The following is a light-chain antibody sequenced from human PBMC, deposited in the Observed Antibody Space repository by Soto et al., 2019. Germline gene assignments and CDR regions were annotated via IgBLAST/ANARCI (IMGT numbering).Light chain of an antibody. J-gene: IGKJ2*01. CDR1: QSVSSN. Sequence: EIVMTQSPATLSVSPGERATLSCGASQSVSSNLAWYQQKPGQAPRLVIYGASTRATGIPARFSGSGSGTEFTLTISSLQSEDFAVYYCQQYNNWPPANTFGQGTKLEIK. V-gene: IGKV3-15*01. CDR3: QQYNNWPPANT. CDR2: GAS.